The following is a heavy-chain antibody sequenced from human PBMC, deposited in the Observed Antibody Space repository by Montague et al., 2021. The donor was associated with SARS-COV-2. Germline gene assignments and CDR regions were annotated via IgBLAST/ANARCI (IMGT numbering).Heavy chain of an antibody. V-gene: IGHV6-1*01. CDR3: ARGWNYAFDI. CDR1: GDSVSRNTPA. D-gene: IGHD1-7*01. Sequence: CAISGDSVSRNTPAWNWIRQSPSRGLEWLGRTYYGSKWNTDYAVSVKSRITISPDTSKNQFSLHLNSVTPEDTAVYYCARGWNYAFDIWGQGPMVTVSS. CDR2: TYYGSKWNT. J-gene: IGHJ3*02.